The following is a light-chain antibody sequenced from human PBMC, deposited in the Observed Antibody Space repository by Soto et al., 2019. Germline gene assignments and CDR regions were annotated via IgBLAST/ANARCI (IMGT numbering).Light chain of an antibody. CDR1: QGISNY. V-gene: IGKV1-27*01. CDR3: QKCGIAPFT. CDR2: AAS. J-gene: IGKJ4*01. Sequence: DIQMTQSPSSLSASVGDRVTITCRASQGISNYLAWYQQKPGKVPKLLLYAASTLQSGVPSRFSGSGSGTDFTITISSLQPEDVATYYCQKCGIAPFTFGGGTKVELK.